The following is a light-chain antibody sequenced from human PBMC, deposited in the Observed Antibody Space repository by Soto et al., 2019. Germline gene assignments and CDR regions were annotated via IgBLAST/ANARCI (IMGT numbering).Light chain of an antibody. V-gene: IGLV2-14*01. J-gene: IGLJ1*01. Sequence: QSVLTQPASVSGSPGQSITISCTGTSSDVGDYNFVSWYQQHPGKAPKLMIYEVSHRPSGVSNRFSGSKSGNTASLTISGLQADDEADYYCNSYTSSNTLYVFGTETKLTVL. CDR2: EVS. CDR1: SSDVGDYNF. CDR3: NSYTSSNTLYV.